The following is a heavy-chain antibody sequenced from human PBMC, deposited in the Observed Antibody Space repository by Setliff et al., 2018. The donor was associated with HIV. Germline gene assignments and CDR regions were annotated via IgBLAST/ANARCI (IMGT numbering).Heavy chain of an antibody. CDR1: GFRFSDYW. Sequence: GGSLRLSCGASGFRFSDYWMTWVRQAPGRGLESVANIKQDGSEKFYVDSVKGRFTISRDNAKNSLYLQMNSLRDDDTAVYYCARESGYTGGWRWGQGTLVTVSS. D-gene: IGHD6-19*01. CDR2: IKQDGSEK. V-gene: IGHV3-7*03. J-gene: IGHJ1*01. CDR3: ARESGYTGGWR.